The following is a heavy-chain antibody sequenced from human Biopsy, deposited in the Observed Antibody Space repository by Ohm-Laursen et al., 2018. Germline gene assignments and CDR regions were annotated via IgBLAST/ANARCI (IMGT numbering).Heavy chain of an antibody. CDR2: IDVSDYNT. Sequence: SLGLSCAAPGFTFHTYAMNWVRQAPGKGLEWVAHIDVSDYNTYYADSVRGRFIISRDNSKQMVHLEINSLTADDTAVYYCVKQWGGYNFDSWGQGTLVTVSS. CDR3: VKQWGGYNFDS. D-gene: IGHD1-14*01. J-gene: IGHJ5*01. CDR1: GFTFHTYA. V-gene: IGHV3-23*01.